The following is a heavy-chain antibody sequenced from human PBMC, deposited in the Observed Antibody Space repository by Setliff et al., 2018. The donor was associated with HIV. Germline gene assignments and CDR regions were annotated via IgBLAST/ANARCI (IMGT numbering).Heavy chain of an antibody. D-gene: IGHD3-3*01. V-gene: IGHV3-9*03. Sequence: GGSLRLSCAASGFTFDDYAMHWVRQAPGKGLEWVSGISWNSGSIGYADSVKGRFTISRDNAKNSLYLQMNSLRAEDMALYYCAKSWSGYSDAFDIWGQGTMVTVSS. CDR3: AKSWSGYSDAFDI. CDR2: ISWNSGSI. J-gene: IGHJ3*02. CDR1: GFTFDDYA.